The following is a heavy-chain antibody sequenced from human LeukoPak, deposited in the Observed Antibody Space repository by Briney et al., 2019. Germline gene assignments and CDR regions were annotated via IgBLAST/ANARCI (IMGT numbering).Heavy chain of an antibody. V-gene: IGHV1-2*04. J-gene: IGHJ4*02. CDR1: GYTFTGYY. Sequence: ASEKVSCKASGYTFTGYYMHWVRQAPGQGLEWMGWINPNSGGTNYAQKFQGWVTMTRDTSISTAYMELSRLRSDDTAVYYCARASYSGYDSSFDYWGQGTLVTVSS. CDR3: ARASYSGYDSSFDY. CDR2: INPNSGGT. D-gene: IGHD5-12*01.